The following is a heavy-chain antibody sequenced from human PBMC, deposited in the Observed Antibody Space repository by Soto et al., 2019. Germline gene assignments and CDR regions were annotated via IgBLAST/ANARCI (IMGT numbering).Heavy chain of an antibody. CDR2: IYYSGST. Sequence: QVQLRESGPGLLKPSQTLSLTCSVSGGSISSGGYYWSRIRQHPGKGLEWIGYIYYSGSTYYNPSLKSRVTISVDTSKNQFSLNLSSVTAADTAVYYCARYISAAGRDAFDIWGQGTMVTVSS. CDR3: ARYISAAGRDAFDI. V-gene: IGHV4-31*03. D-gene: IGHD6-13*01. CDR1: GGSISSGGYY. J-gene: IGHJ3*02.